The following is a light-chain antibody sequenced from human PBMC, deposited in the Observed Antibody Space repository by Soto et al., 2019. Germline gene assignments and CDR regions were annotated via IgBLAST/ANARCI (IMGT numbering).Light chain of an antibody. Sequence: EIVMTQAPGTLSVSPGERATLSFRASQSLSSNLALYQQKPGQAPRLLIYGASTRATGIPARFSDSGSGTEFTPIISSLQPEDFAVYYCQQYNNWPPWTVGQGTMVEI. J-gene: IGKJ1*01. CDR2: GAS. CDR1: QSLSSN. CDR3: QQYNNWPPWT. V-gene: IGKV3-15*01.